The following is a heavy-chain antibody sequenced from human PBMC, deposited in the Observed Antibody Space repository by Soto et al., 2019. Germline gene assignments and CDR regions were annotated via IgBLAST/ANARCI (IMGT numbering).Heavy chain of an antibody. J-gene: IGHJ4*02. V-gene: IGHV3-20*01. D-gene: IGHD2-15*01. Sequence: GGSLRLSCAASGFTFDDYGMSWVRQAPGKGLEWVSGINWNGGSTGYADSVKGRFTISRDNAKNSLYLQMNSLRAEDTALYHCARVSGAQIVARVGFDYWGQGTLVTVSS. CDR3: ARVSGAQIVARVGFDY. CDR2: INWNGGST. CDR1: GFTFDDYG.